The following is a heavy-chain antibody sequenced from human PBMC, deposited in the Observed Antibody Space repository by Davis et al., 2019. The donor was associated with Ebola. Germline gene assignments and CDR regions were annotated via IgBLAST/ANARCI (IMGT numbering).Heavy chain of an antibody. V-gene: IGHV3-23*01. Sequence: GGSLRLSCAASGFTFSSYAMSWVRQAPGKGLEWVSAISGSGGSTYYADSVKGRFTISRDNSKNTLYLQMNSLRAEDTAVYYCARDGVIVLVPAALGAGYYYGMDVWGKGTTVTVSS. CDR3: ARDGVIVLVPAALGAGYYYGMDV. J-gene: IGHJ6*04. CDR1: GFTFSSYA. CDR2: ISGSGGST. D-gene: IGHD2-2*01.